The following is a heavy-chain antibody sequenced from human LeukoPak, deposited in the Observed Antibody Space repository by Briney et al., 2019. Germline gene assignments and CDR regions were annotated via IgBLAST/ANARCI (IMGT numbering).Heavy chain of an antibody. V-gene: IGHV4-59*01. J-gene: IGHJ4*02. Sequence: SETLSLTCTVSGGSIRSYYWSWIRQPPGKGLEWIAYIYYSGSTNYNPSLKSRVTISIDTSKNQFSLKLSSVTAADTAVYYCARDVTAASDYWGQGTLVTVSS. CDR2: IYYSGST. CDR1: GGSIRSYY. D-gene: IGHD6-13*01. CDR3: ARDVTAASDY.